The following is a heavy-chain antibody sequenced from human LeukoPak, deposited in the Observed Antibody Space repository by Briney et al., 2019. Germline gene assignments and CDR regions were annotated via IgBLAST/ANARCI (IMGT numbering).Heavy chain of an antibody. CDR2: IYFIGST. CDR3: ARGYPGQGFDS. CDR1: GDSINSGGYF. J-gene: IGHJ4*02. Sequence: SETLSLTCTVSGDSINSGGYFWSWVRQHPGKGLEWIGHIYFIGSTYYNPSLKSRVTISVDTSKSHFSLKLDSVTAADTAVYFCARGYPGQGFDSWGQGTLVTVSS. V-gene: IGHV4-31*03. D-gene: IGHD2-2*01.